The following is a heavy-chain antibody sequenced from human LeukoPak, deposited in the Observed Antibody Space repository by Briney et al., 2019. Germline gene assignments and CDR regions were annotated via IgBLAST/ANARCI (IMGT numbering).Heavy chain of an antibody. CDR2: IGSGGYT. J-gene: IGHJ4*02. CDR1: GFTFKDYD. V-gene: IGHV3-13*01. CDR3: VRQPDSGRYGFDH. Sequence: GGSLRLSCVVSGFTFKDYDIHWVRQTTGKGLEWVSAIGSGGYTYYADSVRGRFTIPREDAETSLSLQMNNLRAEDTAVYYCVRQPDSGRYGFDHWGQGTLVTVSS. D-gene: IGHD6-19*01.